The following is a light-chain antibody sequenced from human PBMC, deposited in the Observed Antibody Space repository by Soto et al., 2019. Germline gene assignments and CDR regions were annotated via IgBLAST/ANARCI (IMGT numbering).Light chain of an antibody. CDR1: QSVRDN. V-gene: IGKV3-15*01. Sequence: EILLTQSPATLAVSPGEGATLSCRASQSVRDNLAWYQQKPGQAPRLLIYRASTRATGVPARFSGSGSGTEFTLTITRLEPEDFAVYYCQQYGKSPGFFTFGPGTKVDIK. CDR3: QQYGKSPGFFT. CDR2: RAS. J-gene: IGKJ3*01.